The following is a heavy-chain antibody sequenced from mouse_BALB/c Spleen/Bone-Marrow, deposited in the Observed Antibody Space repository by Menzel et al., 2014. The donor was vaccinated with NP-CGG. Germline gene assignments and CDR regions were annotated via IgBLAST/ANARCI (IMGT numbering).Heavy chain of an antibody. Sequence: EVKLMESGGGLVQPGGSRKPSCAASGFTFSDYGMAWVRLSPGKGPEWVAFISSLAYSIYYADTVTGRFTISRENAKNTLYLEMSSLRSEDTAMYYCARGQGATGAMDYWGQGTSVTVSS. CDR2: ISSLAYSI. J-gene: IGHJ4*01. V-gene: IGHV5-15*02. CDR1: GFTFSDYG. CDR3: ARGQGATGAMDY. D-gene: IGHD3-1*01.